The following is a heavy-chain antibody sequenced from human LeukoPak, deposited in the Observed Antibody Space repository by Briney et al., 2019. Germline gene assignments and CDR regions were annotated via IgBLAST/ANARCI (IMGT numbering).Heavy chain of an antibody. D-gene: IGHD6-13*01. J-gene: IGHJ4*02. V-gene: IGHV6-1*01. CDR1: GDSVSSNSAV. CDR2: TYYRSKWSF. Sequence: SQTLSLPCVVSGDSVSSNSAVWHWVRQSPSRGLEWLGQTYYRSKWSFHYALFMKGRLTISPNTSKNQFSLQLTSLTPEDTAVFYCTTWYFDYGGQEPLVPFP. CDR3: TTWYFDY.